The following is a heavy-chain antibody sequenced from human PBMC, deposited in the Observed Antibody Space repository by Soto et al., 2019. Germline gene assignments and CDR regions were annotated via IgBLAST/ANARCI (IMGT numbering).Heavy chain of an antibody. V-gene: IGHV4-59*01. D-gene: IGHD5-18*01. J-gene: IGHJ4*02. CDR3: ARDHPHSYGVYYFDY. CDR1: DGSIRNYY. CDR2: IYSSGST. Sequence: PSVTLCLTCTVADGSIRNYYWNWIRQSPGKGLEWIGYIYSSGSTHYNPSLQNRVTISIDTSKNQVSLKVNSVTAADTAVYYCARDHPHSYGVYYFDYWGQGTPVTVSS.